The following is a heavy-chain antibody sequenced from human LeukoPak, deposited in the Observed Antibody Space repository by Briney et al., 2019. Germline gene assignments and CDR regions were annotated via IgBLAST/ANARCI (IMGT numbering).Heavy chain of an antibody. D-gene: IGHD2-15*01. CDR3: ARIAWDAFDI. V-gene: IGHV3-74*01. CDR1: GFXFSSYW. Sequence: GGSLRLSCAASGFXFSSYWMHWVRQAPGKGLVWVSRLNNDGSSTNYADSVKGRFTISRDNAKNTLYLQMNSLRAEDTAVYYCARIAWDAFDIWGQGTMVTVSS. J-gene: IGHJ3*02. CDR2: LNNDGSST.